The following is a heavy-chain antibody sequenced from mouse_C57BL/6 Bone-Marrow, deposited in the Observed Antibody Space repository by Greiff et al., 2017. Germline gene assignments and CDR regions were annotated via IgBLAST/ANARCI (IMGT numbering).Heavy chain of an antibody. D-gene: IGHD1-1*01. CDR3: ARSATVVDWYFDV. CDR1: GYTFTSYW. CDR2: INPSSGYT. J-gene: IGHJ1*03. Sequence: QVQLQQSGAELAKPGASVKLSCKASGYTFTSYWMHWVKQRPGQGLEWIGYINPSSGYTKYNQKFKDKATLTADKSSSTAYMQLSSLTYEDSAVYYCARSATVVDWYFDVWGTGTTVTVSS. V-gene: IGHV1-7*01.